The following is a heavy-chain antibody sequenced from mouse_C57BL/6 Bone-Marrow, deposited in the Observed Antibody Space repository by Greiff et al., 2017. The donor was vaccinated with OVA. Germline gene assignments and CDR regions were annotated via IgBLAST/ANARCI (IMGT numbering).Heavy chain of an antibody. J-gene: IGHJ1*03. Sequence: VQLQQPGAELVKPGASVKMSCKASGYTFTSYWITWVKQRPGQGLEWIGDIYPGSGSTNYNEKFKSKATLTVDTSSSTAYMQLSSLASEDAAVYYSARPYSYVWYFDVWGTGTTVTVSS. D-gene: IGHD2-12*01. CDR3: ARPYSYVWYFDV. CDR1: GYTFTSYW. V-gene: IGHV1-55*01. CDR2: IYPGSGST.